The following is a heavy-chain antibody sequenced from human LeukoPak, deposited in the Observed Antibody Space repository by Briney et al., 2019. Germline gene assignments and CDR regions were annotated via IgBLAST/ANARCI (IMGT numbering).Heavy chain of an antibody. Sequence: SVKVSCTASGGTFSSYAISWVRQAPGQGLEWMGGIIPIFGTANYAQKFQGRVTITADESTSTAYMELSSLRSENTAVYYCARESGYSSGWNFDYWGQGTLVTVSS. CDR1: GGTFSSYA. CDR3: ARESGYSSGWNFDY. V-gene: IGHV1-69*01. D-gene: IGHD6-19*01. J-gene: IGHJ4*02. CDR2: IIPIFGTA.